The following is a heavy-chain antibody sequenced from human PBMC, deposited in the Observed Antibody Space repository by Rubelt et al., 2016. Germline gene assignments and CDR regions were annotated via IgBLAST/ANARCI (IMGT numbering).Heavy chain of an antibody. CDR3: ARYCTNGVCPAY. V-gene: IGHV3-53*01. J-gene: IGHJ4*02. D-gene: IGHD2-8*01. CDR1: GFTVSSNY. Sequence: EVQLVESGGGLIQPGGSLRLSCAASGFTVSSNYMSWVRQAPGKGLEWVSVIYSGGSTYYADSGKGRFTISRDNSKNTLYLQMNSLRAEDTAVYYCARYCTNGVCPAYRGQGTLVTVSS. CDR2: IYSGGST.